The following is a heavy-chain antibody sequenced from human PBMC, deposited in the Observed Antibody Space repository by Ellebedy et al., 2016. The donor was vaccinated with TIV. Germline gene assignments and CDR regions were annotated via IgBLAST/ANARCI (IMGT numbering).Heavy chain of an antibody. CDR1: GFTFSTYS. CDR2: IGSNININ. Sequence: PGGSLRLSCAASGFTFSTYSMNWVRQAPGKGREWVSYIGSNININDYGDSVKGRFTISRDNAKNSLYLEMNSLRAEDTDVYYCARGGGRVLLYSFDMWGQGTMVTVSS. J-gene: IGHJ3*02. CDR3: ARGGGRVLLYSFDM. D-gene: IGHD1-26*01. V-gene: IGHV3-48*04.